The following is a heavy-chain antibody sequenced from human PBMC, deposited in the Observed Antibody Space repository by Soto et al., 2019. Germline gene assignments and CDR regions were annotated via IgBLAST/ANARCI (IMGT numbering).Heavy chain of an antibody. CDR3: ARTGLYYDILTGYYYYYYMDV. J-gene: IGHJ6*03. V-gene: IGHV3-48*01. CDR2: ISSSSSTI. Sequence: EVQLVESGGGLVQPGGSLRLSCAASGFTFSSYSMNWVRQAPGKGLAWVSYISSSSSTIYYADSVKGRFTISRDNAKNSLYLQMNSLRAEDTAVYYCARTGLYYDILTGYYYYYYMDVWGKGTTVTVSS. CDR1: GFTFSSYS. D-gene: IGHD3-9*01.